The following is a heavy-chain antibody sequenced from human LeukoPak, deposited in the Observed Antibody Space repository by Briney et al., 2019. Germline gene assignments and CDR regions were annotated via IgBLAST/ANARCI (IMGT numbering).Heavy chain of an antibody. D-gene: IGHD4-23*01. V-gene: IGHV4-59*08. CDR3: ATLYGGNSGWYFDL. CDR1: GGSISSYY. Sequence: PSETLSLTCTVPGGSISSYYWSWIRQPPGKGLGWIGYIYYSGSTNYNPSLKSRVTISVDTSKNQFSLKLSSVTAADTAVYYCATLYGGNSGWYFDLWGRGTLVTVSS. CDR2: IYYSGST. J-gene: IGHJ2*01.